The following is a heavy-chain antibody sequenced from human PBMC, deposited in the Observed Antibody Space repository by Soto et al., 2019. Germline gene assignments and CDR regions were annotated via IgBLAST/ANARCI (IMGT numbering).Heavy chain of an antibody. V-gene: IGHV1-18*01. CDR3: ARASAYSTPWSFDN. D-gene: IGHD6-13*01. Sequence: QVQLVQSGAEVKKPGASVRVSCKASGYTFSRYGISWVRQAPGQGIQWVGWISGFNGNTKESEKLQGRITLTTDTAANTAHMELRGLRSDDTAVYYCARASAYSTPWSFDNWGQGTLVTVSS. J-gene: IGHJ4*02. CDR2: ISGFNGNT. CDR1: GYTFSRYG.